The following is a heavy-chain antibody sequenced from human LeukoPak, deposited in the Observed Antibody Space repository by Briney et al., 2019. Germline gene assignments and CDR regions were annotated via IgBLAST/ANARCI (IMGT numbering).Heavy chain of an antibody. V-gene: IGHV4-59*01. D-gene: IGHD6-19*01. CDR1: GGSISSYY. J-gene: IGHJ4*02. Sequence: PSETLSLTCTVSGGSISSYYWSWIRQPPGKGLEWIGYIYYSGSTNYNPSLKSRVTISVDTSKNQFSLKLSSVTAADTAVYYCARDPSGWSPFDYWGQGTLVTVSS. CDR3: ARDPSGWSPFDY. CDR2: IYYSGST.